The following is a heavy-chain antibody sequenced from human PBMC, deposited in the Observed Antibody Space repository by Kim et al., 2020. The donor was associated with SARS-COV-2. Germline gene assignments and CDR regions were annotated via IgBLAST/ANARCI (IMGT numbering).Heavy chain of an antibody. V-gene: IGHV6-1*01. CDR2: N. J-gene: IGHJ4*02. CDR3: AREEQQNSLDY. D-gene: IGHD6-13*01. Sequence: NDYAVSVKRRITITPDTSKSRFSLQLNSVTPEDTAVYYCAREEQQNSLDYWGQGTLVTVSS.